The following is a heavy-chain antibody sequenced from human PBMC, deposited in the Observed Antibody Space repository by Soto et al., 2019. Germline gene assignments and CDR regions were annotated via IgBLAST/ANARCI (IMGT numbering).Heavy chain of an antibody. CDR3: ARVGYSNYGVDY. V-gene: IGHV4-59*01. J-gene: IGHJ4*02. CDR1: GGSISSYY. Sequence: PSETLSLTCTVSGGSISSYYWSWIRQHPGKGLEWIGYIYYGRSTIYNPSLKSRVTISVDTAKNQFSLKLSSVTAADTAVYYCARVGYSNYGVDYWGQGTLVTVSS. CDR2: IYYGRST. D-gene: IGHD4-4*01.